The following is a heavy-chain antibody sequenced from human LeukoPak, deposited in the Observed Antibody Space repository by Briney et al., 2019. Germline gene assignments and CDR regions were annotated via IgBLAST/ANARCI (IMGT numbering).Heavy chain of an antibody. V-gene: IGHV1-2*02. CDR1: GYTFTGYY. CDR2: INPNSGGT. J-gene: IGHJ4*02. D-gene: IGHD3-10*01. Sequence: GASVKVSCKASGYTFTGYYMHWVRQAPGQGLEWMGWINPNSGGTNYAQKFQGRVTMTRDTSISTAYMELSRLRSDDTGVYYCARSGSMVRGVDLFDYWGQGTLVTVSS. CDR3: ARSGSMVRGVDLFDY.